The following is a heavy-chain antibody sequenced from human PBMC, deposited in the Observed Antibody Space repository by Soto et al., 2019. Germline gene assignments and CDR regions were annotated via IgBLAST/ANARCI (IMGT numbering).Heavy chain of an antibody. CDR1: GGTFSSYA. CDR3: ARGPVSSGWYEGNSYYGMDV. D-gene: IGHD6-19*01. CDR2: IIPIFGTA. J-gene: IGHJ6*02. V-gene: IGHV1-69*01. Sequence: QVQLVQSGAEVKKPGSSVTVSCKASGGTFSSYAISWVRQAPGQGLEWMGGIIPIFGTANYAQKFQGRVTITADESTSTAYMELSSLRSEDTAVYYCARGPVSSGWYEGNSYYGMDVWGQGTTVTVSS.